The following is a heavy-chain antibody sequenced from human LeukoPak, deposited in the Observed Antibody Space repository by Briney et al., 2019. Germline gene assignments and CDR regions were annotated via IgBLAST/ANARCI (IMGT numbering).Heavy chain of an antibody. CDR2: VYHSGST. CDR3: ARDLGSSWFEPLDY. Sequence: SGTLSLTCAVSGGSISSSAWWSWLRQPPGKGLEWIGEVYHSGSTNYNSFLKSRVTISVDKSKNQFSLKLTSATAADTAVYYCARDLGSSWFEPLDYWGQGILVIVSS. D-gene: IGHD6-13*01. CDR1: GGSISSSAW. J-gene: IGHJ4*02. V-gene: IGHV4-4*02.